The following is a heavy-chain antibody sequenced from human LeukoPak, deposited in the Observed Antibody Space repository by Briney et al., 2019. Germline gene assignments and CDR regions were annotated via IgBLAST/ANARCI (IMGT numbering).Heavy chain of an antibody. CDR2: IYPGDSDT. V-gene: IGHV5-51*01. J-gene: IGHJ6*03. D-gene: IGHD2-2*01. CDR3: ARQGWSSTAYYHIDV. Sequence: GESLKVSCKGSGYSFTSYWIAWVRQMPGKGLEGMGIIYPGDSDTRYSPSFEGQVTISADKSITTAYLQWTSVKASDTAMYYCARQGWSSTAYYHIDVWGKGTTVTVSS. CDR1: GYSFTSYW.